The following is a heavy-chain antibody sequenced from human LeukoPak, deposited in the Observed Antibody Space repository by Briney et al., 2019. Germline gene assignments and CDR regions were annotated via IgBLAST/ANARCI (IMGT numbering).Heavy chain of an antibody. CDR3: ARGRSLLWFED. Sequence: PPETLSLTCAVYGESLCGYYSSWLRQPPGKGLEWIGSFYYSGKTYYNTSLKSRVTISVDTSKNHFSLWLSSGTAADTAVYYCARGRSLLWFEDWGQGTLVTVSS. J-gene: IGHJ4*02. D-gene: IGHD3-10*01. V-gene: IGHV4-34*01. CDR1: GESLCGYY. CDR2: FYYSGKT.